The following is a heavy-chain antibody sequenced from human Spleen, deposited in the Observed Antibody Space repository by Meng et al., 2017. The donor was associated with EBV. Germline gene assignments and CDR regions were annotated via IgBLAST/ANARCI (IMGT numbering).Heavy chain of an antibody. CDR1: GFIFSGYG. Sequence: ARLLESGGGGVQPGRSLRLSCAASGFIFSGYGFHWVRQAPGKGPEWVAIIPSDASHNKYYADSVKGRFTISRDNSKNTLYLQMNSLKIEDTAGYYCAKDLSGRFDPWGQGTLVTVSS. D-gene: IGHD1-14*01. CDR2: IPSDASHNK. J-gene: IGHJ5*02. CDR3: AKDLSGRFDP. V-gene: IGHV3-30*18.